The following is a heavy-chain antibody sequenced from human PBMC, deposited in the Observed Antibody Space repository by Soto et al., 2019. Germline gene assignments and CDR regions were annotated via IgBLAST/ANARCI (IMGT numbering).Heavy chain of an antibody. D-gene: IGHD6-19*01. Sequence: QVQLVESGGGVVQPGRSLRLSCAASGFTFSSYGMHWVRQAPGKGLEWVAVIWYDGSNKYYADSVKGRFTISRDNSKNTLYLQMNSLRAEDTAVYYCARPHSSGWYFHNYFDYWGQGTLVTVSS. CDR1: GFTFSSYG. J-gene: IGHJ4*02. V-gene: IGHV3-33*01. CDR2: IWYDGSNK. CDR3: ARPHSSGWYFHNYFDY.